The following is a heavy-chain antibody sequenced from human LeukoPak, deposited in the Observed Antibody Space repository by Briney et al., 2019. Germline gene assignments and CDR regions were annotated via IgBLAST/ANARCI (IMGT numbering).Heavy chain of an antibody. CDR2: IKQDGSEK. D-gene: IGHD3-10*01. J-gene: IGHJ4*02. Sequence: GGSLRLSCAASGFTFSSYWMSWVRQAPGKGLEWVANIKQDGSEKYYVDSVKGRFTISRDNAKNSLYLQMNSLRAEDTAVYYCARDTRPISFGELGGYFDYWGQGTLVTVSS. CDR1: GFTFSSYW. CDR3: ARDTRPISFGELGGYFDY. V-gene: IGHV3-7*01.